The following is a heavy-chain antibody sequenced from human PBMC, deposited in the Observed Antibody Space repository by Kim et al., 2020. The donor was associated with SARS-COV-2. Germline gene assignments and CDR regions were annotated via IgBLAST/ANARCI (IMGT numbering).Heavy chain of an antibody. D-gene: IGHD6-19*01. J-gene: IGHJ4*02. CDR2: IHYSGST. CDR3: ARDLGAVPGFDY. Sequence: SETLSLTCTVSGGSISSYYWAWIRQPPGKRLECIGNIHYSGSTNYNPSLKSRVTISIDASKNQFSLKLSSVTAADTAVYYCARDLGAVPGFDYWGQGTLVTVSS. V-gene: IGHV4-59*13. CDR1: GGSISSYY.